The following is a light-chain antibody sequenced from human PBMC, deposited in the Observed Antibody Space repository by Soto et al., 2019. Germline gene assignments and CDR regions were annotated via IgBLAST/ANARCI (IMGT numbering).Light chain of an antibody. V-gene: IGKV3-15*01. CDR1: QSVGSS. Sequence: EIVMTQSPATLSVSPVERATLSCMASQSVGSSLAWYQQRPGQAPRLLIYGPSTRATGIPARFSGSGSGTDFTLTISSLQSEDFAVYYCQQYNNWPLTFGQGTRLEIK. CDR2: GPS. J-gene: IGKJ5*01. CDR3: QQYNNWPLT.